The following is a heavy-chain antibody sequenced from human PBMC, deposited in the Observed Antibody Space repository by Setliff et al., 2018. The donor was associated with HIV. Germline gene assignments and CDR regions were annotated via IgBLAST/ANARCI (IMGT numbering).Heavy chain of an antibody. Sequence: SETLSLTCAVYTESLTRYDWAWIRQSPEKGLEWIGEIDDSGSIIYNPSLQSRVTMSVDTSKNQFSLKVRSLTAADTGLYYCARVKSIKTTLVRLWPRCDLWGQGTQVTVS. V-gene: IGHV4-34*01. J-gene: IGHJ5*02. D-gene: IGHD3-10*01. CDR3: ARVKSIKTTLVRLWPRCDL. CDR1: TESLTRYD. CDR2: IDDSGSI.